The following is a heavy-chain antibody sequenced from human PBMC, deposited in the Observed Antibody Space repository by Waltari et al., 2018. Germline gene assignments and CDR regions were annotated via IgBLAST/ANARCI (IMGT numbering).Heavy chain of an antibody. V-gene: IGHV1-69*01. CDR1: GGTFSSYA. CDR2: IIPIFGTA. CDR3: ARITPESGGMDV. J-gene: IGHJ6*02. D-gene: IGHD3-16*01. Sequence: QVQLVQSGAEVKKPGSSVKVSCKASGGTFSSYATRWVGQAPGQGLEWMGGIIPIFGTANYAQKFQGRVTITADESTSTAYMELSSLRSEDTAVYYCARITPESGGMDVWGQGTTVTVSS.